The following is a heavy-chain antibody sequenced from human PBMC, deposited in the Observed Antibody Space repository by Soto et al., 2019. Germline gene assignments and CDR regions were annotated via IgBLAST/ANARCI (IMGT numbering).Heavy chain of an antibody. D-gene: IGHD6-13*01. V-gene: IGHV3-23*01. CDR2: MSGSGGST. CDR1: GFTFSTYA. CDR3: AKKHVAGGSRMSLVDY. J-gene: IGHJ4*02. Sequence: EVQLLESGGGLVQPGGSLRLSCATSGFTFSTYAMSWVRQAPGKGLEWVSSMSGSGGSTYDADSVKGRFTISRDNSKNPRYMEMNSLRVEDTAVYYCAKKHVAGGSRMSLVDYWGQGTLVTVSS.